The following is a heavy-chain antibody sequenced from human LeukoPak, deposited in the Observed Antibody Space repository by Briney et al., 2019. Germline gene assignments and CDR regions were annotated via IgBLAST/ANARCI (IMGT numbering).Heavy chain of an antibody. J-gene: IGHJ4*02. V-gene: IGHV1-18*01. CDR3: ARVSRSGYYDSSGYYDFDY. Sequence: GASVKVSCKASGYTFTSYGISWVRQAPGQGLEWMGWISAYNGNTNYAQKLQGRVTMTTDTSTSTAYMELRSLRSDDTAVYYCARVSRSGYYDSSGYYDFDYWGQGTLVTVSS. CDR1: GYTFTSYG. CDR2: ISAYNGNT. D-gene: IGHD3-22*01.